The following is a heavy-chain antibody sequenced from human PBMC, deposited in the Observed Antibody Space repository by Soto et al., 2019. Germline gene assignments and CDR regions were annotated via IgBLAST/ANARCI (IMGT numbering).Heavy chain of an antibody. CDR1: GFTFSSYS. CDR3: ARDGAPIMITFGGVIAYFDY. V-gene: IGHV3-21*01. CDR2: ISSSSSYI. D-gene: IGHD3-16*02. Sequence: EVQLVESGGGLVKPGGSLRLSCAASGFTFSSYSMNWVRQAPGKGLEWVASISSSSSYIYYADSVKGRFPISRDNAKNSLYLQMTSLRAEDTAVYYCARDGAPIMITFGGVIAYFDYGGQGTLVTVSS. J-gene: IGHJ4*02.